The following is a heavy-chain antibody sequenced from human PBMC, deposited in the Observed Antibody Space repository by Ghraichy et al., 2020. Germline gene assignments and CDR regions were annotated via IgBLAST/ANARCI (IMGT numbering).Heavy chain of an antibody. J-gene: IGHJ2*01. D-gene: IGHD5-18*01. Sequence: SETLSLTCTLSGDSISTYYWSWIRQPAGKGLEWIGRVSTSGNTYYNPSLKSRVTMSVDTSKNQLSLNLRSVTAADTAVYFWARDSRSIQPWYFDLWGRGTRVTVSS. CDR1: GDSISTYY. CDR3: ARDSRSIQPWYFDL. CDR2: VSTSGNT. V-gene: IGHV4-4*07.